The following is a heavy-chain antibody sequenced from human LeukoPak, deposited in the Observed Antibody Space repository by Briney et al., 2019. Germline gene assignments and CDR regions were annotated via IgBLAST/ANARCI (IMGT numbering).Heavy chain of an antibody. CDR3: ARDLSRGDAFDI. J-gene: IGHJ3*02. Sequence: GGSLRLSCAASGFTFSNYYMNWIRQTPGKGLEWVSYISGSGITTFYAESVEGRFTISRDNTKNSLFLQMDSLRVEDTAVYYCARDLSRGDAFDIWGQGTMVTVSS. V-gene: IGHV3-11*01. D-gene: IGHD3-10*01. CDR1: GFTFSNYY. CDR2: ISGSGITT.